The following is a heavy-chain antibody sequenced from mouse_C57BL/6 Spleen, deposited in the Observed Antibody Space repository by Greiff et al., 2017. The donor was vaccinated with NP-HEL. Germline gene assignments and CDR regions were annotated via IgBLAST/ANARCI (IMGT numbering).Heavy chain of an antibody. J-gene: IGHJ3*01. V-gene: IGHV5-4*01. D-gene: IGHD1-1*02. CDR3: ARDRGSLRDWFAY. Sequence: EVQVVESGGGLVKPGGSLKLSCAASGFTFSSYAMSWVRQTPEKRLEWVATISDGGSYTYYPDNVKGRFTISRDNAKNNLYLQMTHLKSEDTAMYYCARDRGSLRDWFAYWGQGTLVTVSA. CDR1: GFTFSSYA. CDR2: ISDGGSYT.